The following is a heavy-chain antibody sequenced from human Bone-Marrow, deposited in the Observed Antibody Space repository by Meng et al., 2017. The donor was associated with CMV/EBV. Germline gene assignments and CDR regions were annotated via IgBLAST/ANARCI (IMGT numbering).Heavy chain of an antibody. V-gene: IGHV3-11*06. CDR3: ARSYCSSTSCYGAFDI. J-gene: IGHJ3*02. CDR2: ISSSSSYI. D-gene: IGHD2-2*01. CDR1: GFTSSDYY. Sequence: GGPLRLSCAASGFTSSDYYMSWIRQAPGKGLEWVSSISSSSSYIYYADSVKGRFTISRDNAKNSLYLQMNSLRAEDTAVYYCARSYCSSTSCYGAFDIWGQGTMVTVSS.